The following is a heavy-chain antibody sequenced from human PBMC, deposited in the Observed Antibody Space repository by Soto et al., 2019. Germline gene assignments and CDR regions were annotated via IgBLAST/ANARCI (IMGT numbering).Heavy chain of an antibody. Sequence: PEGSLRLSCAASGFTCSMYGMHWVRQVPGRGPEWVSRINDDGSSTNYADSVKGRFTISRDNAKNTLYLQMNDLRAEDTAVYYCTRGPRSTSTGTGAFWGQGTLVTVSS. J-gene: IGHJ4*02. CDR2: INDDGSST. CDR1: GFTCSMYG. D-gene: IGHD1-1*01. V-gene: IGHV3-74*01. CDR3: TRGPRSTSTGTGAF.